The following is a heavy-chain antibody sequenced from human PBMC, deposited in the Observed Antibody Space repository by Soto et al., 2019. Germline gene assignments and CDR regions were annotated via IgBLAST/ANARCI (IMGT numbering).Heavy chain of an antibody. D-gene: IGHD2-15*01. CDR3: AKHNRGRKSVGVVAATGCESEM. CDR1: GFTFSSYA. J-gene: IGHJ3*02. CDR2: ISGSGGST. V-gene: IGHV3-23*01. Sequence: GGSLRLSCAASGFTFSSYAMSWVRQAPGKGLEWVSAISGSGGSTYYADSVKGRFTISRDNSKNTLYLQMNSLRAEDTAVYYCAKHNRGRKSVGVVAATGCESEMWGQGTMVRVSS.